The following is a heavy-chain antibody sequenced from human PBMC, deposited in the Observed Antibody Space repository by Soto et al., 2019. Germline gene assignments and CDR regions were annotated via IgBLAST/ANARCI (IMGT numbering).Heavy chain of an antibody. Sequence: ETLSLTCTVSGGSISSYYWSWIRQPPGKGLEWIGYIYYSGSTNYNPSLKSRVTISVDTSKNQFSLKLSSVTAADTAVYYCARARSSEWLAYFDYWGQGTLVTVSS. J-gene: IGHJ4*02. CDR1: GGSISSYY. D-gene: IGHD6-19*01. CDR3: ARARSSEWLAYFDY. CDR2: IYYSGST. V-gene: IGHV4-59*01.